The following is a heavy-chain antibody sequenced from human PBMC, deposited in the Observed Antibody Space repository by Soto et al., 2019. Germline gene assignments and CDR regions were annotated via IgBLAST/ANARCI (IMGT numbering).Heavy chain of an antibody. D-gene: IGHD2-21*01. Sequence: ASVKVSCKASGYTFTGYYMHWVRQAPGQGLEWMGWINPNSGGTNYAQKFQGWVTMTRDTSISTAYMELSRLRSEDTAVYYCAGGSYCGGDCYDYWGQGTLVTVSS. CDR1: GYTFTGYY. V-gene: IGHV1-2*04. J-gene: IGHJ4*02. CDR3: AGGSYCGGDCYDY. CDR2: INPNSGGT.